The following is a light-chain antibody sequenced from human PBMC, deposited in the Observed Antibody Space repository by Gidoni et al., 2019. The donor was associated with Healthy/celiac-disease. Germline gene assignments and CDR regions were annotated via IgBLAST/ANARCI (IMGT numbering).Light chain of an antibody. CDR3: QQYYSPPNT. CDR1: QSVLYSSNNKNY. J-gene: IGKJ2*01. CDR2: WAS. Sequence: IVMTQASDSLAVSLGERATINCKSSQSVLYSSNNKNYLAWYQQKPGQPPKLLIYWASTRESGVPDRFSGSWSATDFTLTISILPAEDVAVYYCQQYYSPPNTFGQGTKLEIK. V-gene: IGKV4-1*01.